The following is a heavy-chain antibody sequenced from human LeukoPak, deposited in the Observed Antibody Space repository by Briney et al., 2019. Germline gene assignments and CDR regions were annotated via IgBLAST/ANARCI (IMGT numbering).Heavy chain of an antibody. CDR2: ISSSSTYK. Sequence: GGSLRFSCAASGFMFNSYVMNWVRQAPGKGLEWVSSISSSSTYKNYADSVRGRFTISRDNAKDLLYLQMNSLRAEDTAVYYCTRAFEGYCSSGRCPDFDYWGQGALVTVSS. V-gene: IGHV3-21*03. CDR3: TRAFEGYCSSGRCPDFDY. D-gene: IGHD2-15*01. J-gene: IGHJ4*02. CDR1: GFMFNSYV.